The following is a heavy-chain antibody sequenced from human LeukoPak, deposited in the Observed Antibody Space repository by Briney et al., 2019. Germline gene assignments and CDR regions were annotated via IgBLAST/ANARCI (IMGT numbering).Heavy chain of an antibody. CDR2: INHSGST. CDR3: ASAPAFYDSSGYYIDY. D-gene: IGHD3-22*01. CDR1: GGSFSGYY. V-gene: IGHV4-34*01. J-gene: IGHJ4*02. Sequence: SETLSLTCAVYGGSFSGYYWSWIRQPPGKGLEWIGEINHSGSTNYNPSLKSRVTISVDTSKNQFSLKLSSVTAADTAVYYCASAPAFYDSSGYYIDYWGQGTLVTVSS.